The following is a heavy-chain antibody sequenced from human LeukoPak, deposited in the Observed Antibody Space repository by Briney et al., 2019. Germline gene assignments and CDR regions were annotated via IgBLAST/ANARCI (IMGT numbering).Heavy chain of an antibody. CDR3: ASLGYCSSTSCYHQVDYFDY. Sequence: ASVTVSCKASGYTFTGYYMHWVRQAPGQGLEWMGWINPNSGGTNYAQKFQGRVTMTRDTSISTAYMELSRLRSDDTAVYYCASLGYCSSTSCYHQVDYFDYWGQGTLVTVSS. J-gene: IGHJ4*02. CDR2: INPNSGGT. V-gene: IGHV1-2*02. D-gene: IGHD2-2*01. CDR1: GYTFTGYY.